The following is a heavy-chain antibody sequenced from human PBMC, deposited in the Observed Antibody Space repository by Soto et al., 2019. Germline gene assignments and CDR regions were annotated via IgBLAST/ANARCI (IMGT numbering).Heavy chain of an antibody. CDR3: AKSGGSYYYYGMDV. CDR1: GFTFSSYA. CDR2: ISGSGGST. Sequence: GGSLRLSCAASGFTFSSYAMIWVRQAPGKGLEWVSAISGSGGSTYYADSVKGRFTISRDNSKSTLYLQMNSLRAEDTAVYYCAKSGGSYYYYGMDVWGQGTTVTVSS. V-gene: IGHV3-23*01. D-gene: IGHD1-26*01. J-gene: IGHJ6*02.